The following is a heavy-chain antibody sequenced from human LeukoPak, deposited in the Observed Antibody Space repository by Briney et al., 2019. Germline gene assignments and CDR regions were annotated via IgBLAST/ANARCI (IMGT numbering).Heavy chain of an antibody. D-gene: IGHD3-16*01. CDR1: GGSISSYY. J-gene: IGHJ4*02. CDR2: IYYSGST. V-gene: IGHV4-59*01. Sequence: SETLSLTCTVSGGSISSYYWSWIRQPPGKGLEWIGYIYYSGSTNYNPSLKSRVTISVDTSKNQFSLKLSSVTAADTAVYYCARHRRFVDYWGQGTLVTVSS. CDR3: ARHRRFVDY.